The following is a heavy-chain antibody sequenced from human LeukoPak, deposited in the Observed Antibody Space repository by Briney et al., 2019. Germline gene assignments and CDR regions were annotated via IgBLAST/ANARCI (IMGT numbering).Heavy chain of an antibody. CDR2: INSDGSST. V-gene: IGHV3-74*01. Sequence: GGSLRLSCAASGFTFSSDGMSWVRQAPGKGLVWVSRINSDGSSTSYADSVKGRFTISRDNAKNTLYLQMNSLRAEDTAVYYCARGAYRLDYWGQGTLVTVSS. CDR1: GFTFSSDG. J-gene: IGHJ4*02. D-gene: IGHD4-11*01. CDR3: ARGAYRLDY.